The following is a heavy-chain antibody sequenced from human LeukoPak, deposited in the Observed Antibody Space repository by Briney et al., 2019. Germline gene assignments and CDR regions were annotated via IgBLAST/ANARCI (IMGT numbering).Heavy chain of an antibody. CDR2: IGGSGGAI. CDR1: GFMFSNYE. D-gene: IGHD5-12*01. J-gene: IGHJ3*02. V-gene: IGHV3-23*01. Sequence: PGGSLRLSCAASGFMFSNYEMSWVRQAPAKGLAWVACIGGSGGAILYADSVKGRFTISRDNSKSTLYLQMNSLRADDTALYFCAKWMSRIQAFDIWGQGTMVTVS. CDR3: AKWMSRIQAFDI.